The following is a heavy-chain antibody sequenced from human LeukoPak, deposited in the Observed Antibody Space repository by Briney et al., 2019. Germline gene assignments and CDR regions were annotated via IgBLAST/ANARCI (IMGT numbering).Heavy chain of an antibody. V-gene: IGHV4-39*01. D-gene: IGHD3-22*01. J-gene: IGHJ1*01. CDR3: ARRRYYDGSGYLE. CDR1: GDSVSRSDSY. CDR2: IYYSGRT. Sequence: SETLSLTCSVSGDSVSRSDSYWDWIRQPPGKGLEWIGTIYYSGRTYYSPSLKSRVAMSVDPSNNQFSLTLRPVTAADTAVYYCARRRYYDGSGYLEWGQGTLLSVSS.